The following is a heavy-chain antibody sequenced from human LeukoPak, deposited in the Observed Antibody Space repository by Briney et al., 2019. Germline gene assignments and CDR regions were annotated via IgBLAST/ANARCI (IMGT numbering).Heavy chain of an antibody. CDR3: AKSYNGYESKPDY. V-gene: IGHV3-7*03. CDR1: GLTFSNYW. CDR2: IKRDGSEK. D-gene: IGHD5-12*01. J-gene: IGHJ4*02. Sequence: GGSLRLSCAVSGLTFSNYWMGWVRQAPGKGLEWVANIKRDGSEKYYVDSVKGRFTISRNNSKITLYLQMNSLRAEDTAVYYCAKSYNGYESKPDYWGQGTLVTVSS.